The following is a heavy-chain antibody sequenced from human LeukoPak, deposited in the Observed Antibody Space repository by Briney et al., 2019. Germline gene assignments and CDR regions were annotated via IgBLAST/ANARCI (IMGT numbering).Heavy chain of an antibody. V-gene: IGHV3-9*01. CDR3: AKGYCSGGSCYSDY. CDR2: ISWNSGSI. Sequence: GRSLRLSCAASGFTFSSYAMHWVRQAPGKGLEWVSGISWNSGSIGYADSVKGRFTISRDNAKNSLYLQMNSLRAEDTALYYCAKGYCSGGSCYSDYWGQGTLVTVSS. CDR1: GFTFSSYA. D-gene: IGHD2-15*01. J-gene: IGHJ4*02.